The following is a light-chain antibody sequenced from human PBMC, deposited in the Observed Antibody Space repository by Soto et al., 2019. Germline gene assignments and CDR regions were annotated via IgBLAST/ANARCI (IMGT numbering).Light chain of an antibody. Sequence: DIHLTQSPSSLSASVGDRVTITCRASQAITNNLAWYQQKPGNPPKLLIYEESTLHSGVPSRFSGRKVGTQYILTIDSLQPEDFETYYCQQVKSYPRTFGRGTKVDIK. V-gene: IGKV1-9*01. J-gene: IGKJ4*01. CDR2: EES. CDR3: QQVKSYPRT. CDR1: QAITNN.